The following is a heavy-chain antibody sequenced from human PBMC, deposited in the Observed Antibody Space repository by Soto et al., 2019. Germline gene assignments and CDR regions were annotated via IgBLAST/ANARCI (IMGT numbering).Heavy chain of an antibody. D-gene: IGHD1-1*01. J-gene: IGHJ4*02. V-gene: IGHV1-18*04. CDR2: ISANNGNT. CDR3: ARGRENWPLWESGPMNDY. CDR1: GYTFTGYY. Sequence: RASVKVSCKASGYTFTGYYMHWVRQAPGQGLEWMGWISANNGNTNYAQKLQGRVTMTTDTSTSTAYMELRSLRSDDTAVNYCARGRENWPLWESGPMNDYWGQGTLVTVSS.